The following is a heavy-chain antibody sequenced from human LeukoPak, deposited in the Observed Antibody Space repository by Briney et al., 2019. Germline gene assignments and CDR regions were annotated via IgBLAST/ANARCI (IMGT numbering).Heavy chain of an antibody. J-gene: IGHJ3*02. CDR2: IWYDGSNK. CDR3: ARHGPVAGTPDAFDI. D-gene: IGHD6-19*01. Sequence: GGSLRLSCAASGFTFSSYGMHWVRQAPGKGLEWVAVIWYDGSNKYYADSVKGRFTISRDNSKNTLYLQMNSLRAEDTAVYYCARHGPVAGTPDAFDIWGQGTMVTVSS. CDR1: GFTFSSYG. V-gene: IGHV3-33*01.